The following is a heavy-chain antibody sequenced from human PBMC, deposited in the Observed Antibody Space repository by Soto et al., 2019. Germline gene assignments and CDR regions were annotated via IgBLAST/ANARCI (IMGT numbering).Heavy chain of an antibody. CDR3: ASDRSSGWDQGYGMDV. D-gene: IGHD6-19*01. V-gene: IGHV4-61*01. J-gene: IGHJ6*02. Sequence: AFAPLAVTWSVSGGSGSDKTDYWSWIRQPPGKRLEWIGYIYYSGSTSYNPSLKSRVTISVDTSKNQFSLKLRSVTAADTAVYYCASDRSSGWDQGYGMDVWGQGTTVTVSS. CDR1: GGSGSDKTDY. CDR2: IYYSGST.